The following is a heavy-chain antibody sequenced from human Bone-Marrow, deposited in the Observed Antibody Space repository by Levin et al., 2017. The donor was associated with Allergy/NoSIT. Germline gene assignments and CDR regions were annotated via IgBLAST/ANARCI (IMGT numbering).Heavy chain of an antibody. V-gene: IGHV3-48*02. J-gene: IGHJ4*02. CDR3: ARDPARGYYDSSGYSGDH. Sequence: GESLKISCAASGFTFRHYTMNWVRQAPGKGLEWVSCITSSGDSTYYADSVKGRFTISRDNAKNSLYLQLNRLRDEDTPMYYCARDPARGYYDSSGYSGDHWGQGTLVTVSS. D-gene: IGHD3-22*01. CDR1: GFTFRHYT. CDR2: ITSSGDST.